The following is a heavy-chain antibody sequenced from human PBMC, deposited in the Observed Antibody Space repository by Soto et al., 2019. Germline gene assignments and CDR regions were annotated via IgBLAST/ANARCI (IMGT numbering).Heavy chain of an antibody. CDR3: ARDMTRAYLYSSGWYWFDP. D-gene: IGHD6-19*01. V-gene: IGHV4-31*03. J-gene: IGHJ5*02. CDR2: IYYSGST. CDR1: GGSISSGGYY. Sequence: SETLSLTCTVSGGSISSGGYYWSWIRQHPGKGLEWIGYIYYSGSTYYNPSLKSRVTISVDTSKNQFSLKLSSVTAADTAVYYCARDMTRAYLYSSGWYWFDPWGQGTLVTVSS.